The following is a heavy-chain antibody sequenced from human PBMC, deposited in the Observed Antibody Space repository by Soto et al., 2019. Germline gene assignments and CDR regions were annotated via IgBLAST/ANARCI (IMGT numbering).Heavy chain of an antibody. V-gene: IGHV3-13*01. D-gene: IGHD3-3*01. CDR2: IGTAGDT. Sequence: GGSLRLSCAASGFTFSSYAMSWVRQAPGKGLEWVSGIGTAGDTYYPGSVKGRFTISRENAKNSLYLQMNSLRAEDTAVYYCARLHSLRFLAYGMDVWGQGTTVTVSS. CDR1: GFTFSSYA. J-gene: IGHJ6*02. CDR3: ARLHSLRFLAYGMDV.